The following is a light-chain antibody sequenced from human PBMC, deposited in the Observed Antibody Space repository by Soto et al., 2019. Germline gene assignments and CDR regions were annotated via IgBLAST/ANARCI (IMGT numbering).Light chain of an antibody. V-gene: IGKV3-20*01. CDR3: QQYGSAPST. CDR1: QSVRSNY. Sequence: EIVLTQSPGTLSLSPGERATLSCRASQSVRSNYLAWYQQKPGQAPRLLIYGASSRATGIPDTLSGSGSGTDFTLTISRLEPEDFAVYYCQQYGSAPSTFGGGTKVEIK. J-gene: IGKJ4*01. CDR2: GAS.